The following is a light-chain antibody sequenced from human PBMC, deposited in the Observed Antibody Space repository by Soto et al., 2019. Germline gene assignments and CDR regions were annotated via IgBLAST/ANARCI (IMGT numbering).Light chain of an antibody. CDR1: DIGKKN. CDR3: QVWDSSVV. CDR2: DDI. J-gene: IGLJ3*02. V-gene: IGLV3-21*02. Sequence: SYELTQPPSVSVAPGQTARITCGGTDIGKKNVHWYQQRPGQAPVVVIYDDIDRPSGIPERISGSNSGNTATLTINRVEAGDEADYYCQVWDSSVVFGGGTKVTVL.